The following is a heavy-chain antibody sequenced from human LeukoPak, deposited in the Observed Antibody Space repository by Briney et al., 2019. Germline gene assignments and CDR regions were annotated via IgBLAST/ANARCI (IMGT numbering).Heavy chain of an antibody. V-gene: IGHV3-13*01. CDR3: ARETPAARGAFYGMDV. D-gene: IGHD3-10*01. J-gene: IGHJ6*02. Sequence: PGGSLRLSCAASGFSLSSNGMHWVRQVPGKGLEWVSSISHDGDTYYSASVKGRFTISRENAENSLYLQMDSLTAGDTAVYYCARETPAARGAFYGMDVWGQGTPVTVSS. CDR2: ISHDGDT. CDR1: GFSLSSNG.